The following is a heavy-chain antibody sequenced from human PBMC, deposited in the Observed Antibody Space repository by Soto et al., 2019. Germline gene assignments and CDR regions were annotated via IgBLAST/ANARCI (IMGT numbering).Heavy chain of an antibody. D-gene: IGHD3-10*01. CDR3: ASEYGSGSYGYYYGMDV. J-gene: IGHJ6*02. V-gene: IGHV3-23*01. Sequence: RLSCVASGFTFSNYAMTWVREAPGKGLEWVSGISRSGDNTYYADSVKGRFAISRDDSKNTVYLQMNSLGADDTAVYYCASEYGSGSYGYYYGMDVWGQGTTVTVSS. CDR2: ISRSGDNT. CDR1: GFTFSNYA.